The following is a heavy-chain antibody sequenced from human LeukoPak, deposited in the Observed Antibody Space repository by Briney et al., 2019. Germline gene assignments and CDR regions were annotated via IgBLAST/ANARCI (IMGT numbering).Heavy chain of an antibody. J-gene: IGHJ4*02. CDR1: GYTFTSYY. Sequence: ASVKVSCKASGYTFTSYYMHWVRQAPGQGLEWMGWINPNSGGTNYAQKFQGRVTMTRDTSISTAYMELSRLRSDDTAVYYCARAVAVAGTWIRSTGDYWGQGTLVTVSS. CDR3: ARAVAVAGTWIRSTGDY. D-gene: IGHD6-19*01. V-gene: IGHV1-2*02. CDR2: INPNSGGT.